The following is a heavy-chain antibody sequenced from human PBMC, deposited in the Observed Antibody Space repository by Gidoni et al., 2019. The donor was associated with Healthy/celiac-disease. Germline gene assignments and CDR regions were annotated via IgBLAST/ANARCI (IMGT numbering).Heavy chain of an antibody. J-gene: IGHJ6*02. D-gene: IGHD3-3*01. Sequence: QVQLVQSGAEVKKPGSSVTVSCKASGGTFSSYAISWVRQAPGQGLEWIGIIPIFGTANYAQKFQGRVTITADESTSTAYMELSSLRSEDTAVYYCARSYDFWSGYPPGGYYYGMDVWGQGTTVTVSS. V-gene: IGHV1-69*01. CDR3: ARSYDFWSGYPPGGYYYGMDV. CDR2: IIPIFGTA. CDR1: GGTFSSYA.